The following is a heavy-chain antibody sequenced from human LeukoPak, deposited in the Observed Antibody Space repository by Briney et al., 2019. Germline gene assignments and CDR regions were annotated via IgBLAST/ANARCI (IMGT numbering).Heavy chain of an antibody. CDR1: GYTFTGYY. Sequence: ASVKVSCKASGYTFTGYYMHWVRQAPGQGLEWMGWVNPDCGGTNYAQKFQVRVTMTRDTSISTAYMELNRLRSDDTAVYYCARSPVVGPTTYTFDYWGQGALVTVSS. CDR3: ARSPVVGPTTYTFDY. V-gene: IGHV1-2*02. D-gene: IGHD1-26*01. J-gene: IGHJ4*02. CDR2: VNPDCGGT.